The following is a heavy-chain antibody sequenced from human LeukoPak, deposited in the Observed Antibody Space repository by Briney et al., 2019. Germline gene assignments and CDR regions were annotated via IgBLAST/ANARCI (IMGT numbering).Heavy chain of an antibody. V-gene: IGHV1-18*01. Sequence: ASVKVSCKASGYRFTSYGISWVRQAPGQGLEWRGGISGYNGNTNYAQKLQGRVTMTTDTSTSTAYMELRSLRSDDTAVYYCAREYCSTTRCYMADYWGQGTLVTVSS. D-gene: IGHD2-2*01. J-gene: IGHJ4*02. CDR3: AREYCSTTRCYMADY. CDR1: GYRFTSYG. CDR2: ISGYNGNT.